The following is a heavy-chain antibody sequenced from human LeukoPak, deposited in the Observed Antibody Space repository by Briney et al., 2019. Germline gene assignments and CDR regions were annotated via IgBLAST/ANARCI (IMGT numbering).Heavy chain of an antibody. CDR3: AREGRETVLRFFSSPSGLDY. CDR2: IYHSGST. V-gene: IGHV4-30-2*01. J-gene: IGHJ4*02. CDR1: GGSISSGGYY. Sequence: PSETLSLTCTVSGGSISSGGYYWSWIRQPPGKGLEWIGYIYHSGSTYYNPSLKSRVTISVDTSKNQFSLKLSSVTAADTAVYYCAREGRETVLRFFSSPSGLDYWGQGTLVTVSS. D-gene: IGHD3-3*01.